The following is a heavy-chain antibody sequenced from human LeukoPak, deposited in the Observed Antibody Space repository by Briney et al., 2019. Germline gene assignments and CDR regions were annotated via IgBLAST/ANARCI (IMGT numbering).Heavy chain of an antibody. Sequence: MTSETLSLTCAVYGGPFSGHYWRWIRQPPGKGLEWIGEINHSGSANYSPSLKSRVTLSVDTSKNQFSLKLSSVTAADTAMYYCATMRGYCSSPTCQDSWGQGTLVTVSS. V-gene: IGHV4-34*01. J-gene: IGHJ4*02. CDR1: GGPFSGHY. CDR3: ATMRGYCSSPTCQDS. CDR2: INHSGSA. D-gene: IGHD2-2*01.